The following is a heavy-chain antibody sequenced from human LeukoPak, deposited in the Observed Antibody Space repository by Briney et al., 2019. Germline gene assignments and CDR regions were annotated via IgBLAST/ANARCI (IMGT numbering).Heavy chain of an antibody. CDR3: ARGPPRRGDTLRYFDWLLGGGYFDY. V-gene: IGHV4-34*01. J-gene: IGHJ4*02. Sequence: PSETLSLTCAVYGGSFSGYYWSWIRQPPGKGLEWIGEINHSGSTNYNPSLKSRATISVDTSKNQFSLKLSSVTAADTAVYYCARGPPRRGDTLRYFDWLLGGGYFDYWGQGTLVTVSS. D-gene: IGHD3-9*01. CDR1: GGSFSGYY. CDR2: INHSGST.